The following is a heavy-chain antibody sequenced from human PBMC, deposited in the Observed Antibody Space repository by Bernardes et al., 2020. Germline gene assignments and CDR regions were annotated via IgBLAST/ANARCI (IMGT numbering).Heavy chain of an antibody. CDR3: VRTKGLDY. CDR1: GFTFSAYW. CDR2: IKSDGTDK. V-gene: IGHV3-7*01. J-gene: IGHJ4*02. D-gene: IGHD2-8*01. Sequence: GWSLRLSCAASGFTFSAYWMSWVRQAPEKGLEWVANIKSDGTDKYYVDSVKGRFTISRDNAKNSVYLQMNSLRAEDTAMYYCVRTKGLDYWGQGTVVTVSS.